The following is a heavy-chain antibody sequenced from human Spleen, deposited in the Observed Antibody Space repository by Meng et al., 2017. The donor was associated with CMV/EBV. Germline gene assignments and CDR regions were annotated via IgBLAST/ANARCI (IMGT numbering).Heavy chain of an antibody. CDR2: ISFDGAKR. CDR1: GFTFSGFP. D-gene: IGHD3-10*01. Sequence: GESLKISCTASGFTFSGFPMHWVRQAPGKGLEWVALISFDGAKRVYADSVKGRFTVSRDNSKNTLYLQINSLRVEDTAVYYCASTSLLWFGAKDDYWGQGTLVTVSS. CDR3: ASTSLLWFGAKDDY. J-gene: IGHJ4*02. V-gene: IGHV3-30-3*01.